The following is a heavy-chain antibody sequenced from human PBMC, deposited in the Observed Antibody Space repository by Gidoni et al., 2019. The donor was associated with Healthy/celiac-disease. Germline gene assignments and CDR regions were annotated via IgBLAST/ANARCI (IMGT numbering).Heavy chain of an antibody. V-gene: IGHV4-34*01. CDR2: INHSGST. Sequence: QVPLQQWGAGLLKPSDTLSLSCAAYGGSFSVYYWSWIRQPPGQGLELIGEINHSGSTNYTPSLQSRVTISVDTSKHQFSLNLSAVTAADTAVYYCARGSITGTTSDYWGHGTLVTVSS. J-gene: IGHJ4*01. CDR1: GGSFSVYY. CDR3: ARGSITGTTSDY. D-gene: IGHD1-20*01.